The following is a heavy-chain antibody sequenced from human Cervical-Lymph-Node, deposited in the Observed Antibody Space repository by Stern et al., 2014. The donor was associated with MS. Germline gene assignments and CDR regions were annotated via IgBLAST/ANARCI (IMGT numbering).Heavy chain of an antibody. CDR2: IKQDGSEK. J-gene: IGHJ4*02. V-gene: IGHV3-7*01. D-gene: IGHD1-26*01. CDR1: GFTFSSYW. Sequence: EVQLVESGGGLVQPGGSLRLSCAASGFTFSSYWMSWVRQAPGKGLEWVANIKQDGSEKYYVDSVKGRFTISRDNAKNSLYLQMNSLRAEDTAVYYCARLWAADFSYFDYWGQGTLVTVSS. CDR3: ARLWAADFSYFDY.